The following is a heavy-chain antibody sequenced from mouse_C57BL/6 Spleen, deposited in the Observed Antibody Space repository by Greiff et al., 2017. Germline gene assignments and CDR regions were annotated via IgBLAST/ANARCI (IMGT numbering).Heavy chain of an antibody. D-gene: IGHD2-2*01. Sequence: QVQLQQPGAELVKPGASVKLSCKASGYTFTSYWMHWVKQRPGQGLEWIGMIHPNSGSTNYNEKFKSKATLTVDKSSSTAYMQLSSLTSEDSAVXYCATYGYDTWFAYWGQGTLVTVSA. CDR2: IHPNSGST. V-gene: IGHV1-64*01. CDR1: GYTFTSYW. J-gene: IGHJ3*01. CDR3: ATYGYDTWFAY.